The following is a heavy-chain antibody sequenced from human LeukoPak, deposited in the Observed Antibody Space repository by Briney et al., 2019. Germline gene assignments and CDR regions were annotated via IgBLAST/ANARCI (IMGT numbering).Heavy chain of an antibody. V-gene: IGHV1-18*01. CDR3: ARGLVGAIDY. CDR1: GYTFTYYG. CDR2: ISAYSGDT. J-gene: IGHJ4*02. D-gene: IGHD1-26*01. Sequence: GASVKVSCKTSGYTFTYYGISWVRQAPGQGLEWMGWISAYSGDTNYAQKFQGRVTMTRDISTSTAYMELRSLRSDDTAVYYCARGLVGAIDYWGQGTLVTVSS.